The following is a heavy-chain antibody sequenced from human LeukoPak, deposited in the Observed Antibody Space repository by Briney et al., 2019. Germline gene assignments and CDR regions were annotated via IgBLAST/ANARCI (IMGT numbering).Heavy chain of an antibody. CDR2: ISSSSSYI. CDR1: GFTFSSYS. Sequence: GGSLRLSCAASGFTFSSYSMNWVRQAPGKGLEWVSSISSSSSYIYYADSVKGRFTISRDNAKNSLYLQMNSLRAEDTAVYYCARDQGGSGWYFGSYLYYFDYWGQGTLVTVSS. V-gene: IGHV3-21*01. J-gene: IGHJ4*02. D-gene: IGHD6-19*01. CDR3: ARDQGGSGWYFGSYLYYFDY.